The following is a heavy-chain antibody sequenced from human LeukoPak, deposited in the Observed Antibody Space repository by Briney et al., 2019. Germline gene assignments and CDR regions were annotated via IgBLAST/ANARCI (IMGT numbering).Heavy chain of an antibody. J-gene: IGHJ4*02. V-gene: IGHV3-21*01. D-gene: IGHD4-17*01. CDR3: ARDYGDYDGVDY. CDR1: GFTFSSYS. CDR2: ISSSSGYI. Sequence: GGSLRLSCAASGFTFSSYSMNWVRQAPGKGLEWVSSISSSSGYIYYADSVKGRFTISRDNAKNSLYLQMNSLRAEDTAVYYCARDYGDYDGVDYWGQGTLVTVSS.